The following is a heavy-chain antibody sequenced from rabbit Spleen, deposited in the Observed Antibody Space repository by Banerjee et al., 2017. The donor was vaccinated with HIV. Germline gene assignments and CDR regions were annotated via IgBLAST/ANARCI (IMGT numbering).Heavy chain of an antibody. D-gene: IGHD2-1*01. J-gene: IGHJ4*01. Sequence: QSLEESGGGLVQPEGSLTLTCTASGFSFSSNYYMCWVRQAPGKGLEWIACIYAGSIGSTVYASWAKGRFTISKTSSTTVTLQMTSLTAADTATYFCARGSATMTMVITGYYFNLWGQGTLVTVS. CDR2: IYAGSIGST. V-gene: IGHV1S40*01. CDR1: GFSFSSNYY. CDR3: ARGSATMTMVITGYYFNL.